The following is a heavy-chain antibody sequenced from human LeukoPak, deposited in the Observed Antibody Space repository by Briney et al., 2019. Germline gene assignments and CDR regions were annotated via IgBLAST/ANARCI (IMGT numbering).Heavy chain of an antibody. CDR2: INHSGST. CDR1: GGSFSGYY. D-gene: IGHD6-19*01. V-gene: IGHV4-34*01. CDR3: AISASSGWYGAFDY. Sequence: SETLSLTCAVYGGSFSGYYWSWIRQPPGKGLEWIGEINHSGSTNYNPSLKSRVTISVDTSKNQFSLKLSSVTAADTAVYYCAISASSGWYGAFDYWGQGTLVTVSS. J-gene: IGHJ4*02.